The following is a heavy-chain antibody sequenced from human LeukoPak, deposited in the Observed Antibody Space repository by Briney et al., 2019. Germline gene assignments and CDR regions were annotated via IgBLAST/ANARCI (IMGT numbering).Heavy chain of an antibody. J-gene: IGHJ3*02. CDR2: IYPGDSDT. D-gene: IGHD3-22*01. V-gene: IGHV5-51*01. CDR3: ARERSSGYYTEDAFDI. CDR1: GYSFTGYW. Sequence: GESLKISCKASGYSFTGYWIGWVRQMPEKGLERMGIIYPGDSDTRYSPSFQGQVTISADKSISTAYLQWSSLKASDTAMYYCARERSSGYYTEDAFDIWGQGTMVTVSS.